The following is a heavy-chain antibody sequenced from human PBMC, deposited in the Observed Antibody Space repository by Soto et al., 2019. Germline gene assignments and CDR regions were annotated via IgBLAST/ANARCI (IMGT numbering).Heavy chain of an antibody. Sequence: QVQLVESGGGVVQPGRSLRLSCAVSGFTFSSYSMHWVRQDPDMGLEWVAFISFAGNNKYYADSVKGRFTISRDNSRNTLYLQMNSLRAEDTAVYYCARGNGSGSYLIDYWGQGTLVTVSS. V-gene: IGHV3-30*04. J-gene: IGHJ4*02. CDR2: ISFAGNNK. D-gene: IGHD3-10*01. CDR1: GFTFSSYS. CDR3: ARGNGSGSYLIDY.